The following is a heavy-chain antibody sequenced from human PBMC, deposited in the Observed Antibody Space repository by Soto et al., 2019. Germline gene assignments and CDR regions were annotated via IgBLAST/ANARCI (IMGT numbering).Heavy chain of an antibody. J-gene: IGHJ6*03. CDR3: AKAIYYGSGSYYNEYYYYYMDV. V-gene: IGHV3-23*01. CDR2: ISGSGGST. Sequence: GGSLRLSCAASGFTFSSYAMSWVRQAPGKGLEWVSAISGSGGSTYYADSVKGRFTISRDNSKNTLYLQMNSLRAEDTAVYYCAKAIYYGSGSYYNEYYYYYMDVWGKGTTVTVSS. D-gene: IGHD3-10*01. CDR1: GFTFSSYA.